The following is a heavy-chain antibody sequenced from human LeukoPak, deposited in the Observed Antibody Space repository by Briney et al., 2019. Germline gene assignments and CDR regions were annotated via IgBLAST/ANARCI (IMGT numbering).Heavy chain of an antibody. CDR2: ISSSGGRT. D-gene: IGHD6-13*01. V-gene: IGHV3-64*04. Sequence: PGGSLRLSCSASGFTFSSYAMHWVRQAPGKGLEYVSAISSSGGRTYYADSVRGRFTISRDNSKNTLYLQMNSLGAEDTALYYCAKDLGNSSWLEGYLDSWGQGTLVTVSS. J-gene: IGHJ4*02. CDR1: GFTFSSYA. CDR3: AKDLGNSSWLEGYLDS.